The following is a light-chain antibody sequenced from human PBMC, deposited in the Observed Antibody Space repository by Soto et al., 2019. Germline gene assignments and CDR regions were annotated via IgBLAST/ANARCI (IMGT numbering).Light chain of an antibody. CDR2: GAS. J-gene: IGKJ1*01. CDR3: HHYDAALWT. V-gene: IGKV3-20*01. CDR1: QSVSSN. Sequence: EIVLTQSPGTLSLSPGERVTLSCRASQSVSSNLDWYQQKPGQPPRLLIYGASTRATGIPDRFSGSGSGTDFTLTISRLEAEDFAVYYCHHYDAALWTFGQGTKVAIK.